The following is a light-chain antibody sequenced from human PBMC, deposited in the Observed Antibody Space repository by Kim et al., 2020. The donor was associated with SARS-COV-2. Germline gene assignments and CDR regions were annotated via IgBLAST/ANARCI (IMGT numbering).Light chain of an antibody. V-gene: IGKV3-20*01. CDR3: QQYGSSPRYT. Sequence: SPGERATLSCRASQSVTSSFLAWYQHKPGQAPRLLIYGASSRDTGIPDRFSGSGSGTDFTLTISRLEPEDFAVYYCQQYGSSPRYTFGQGTKLEI. CDR2: GAS. J-gene: IGKJ2*01. CDR1: QSVTSSF.